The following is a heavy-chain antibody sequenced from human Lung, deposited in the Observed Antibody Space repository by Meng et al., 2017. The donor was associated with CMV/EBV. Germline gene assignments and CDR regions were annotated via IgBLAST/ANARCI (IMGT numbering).Heavy chain of an antibody. V-gene: IGHV3-30*19. D-gene: IGHD5-18*01. CDR1: GFSFSSYG. CDR2: ISYDGSNK. Sequence: SXAASGFSFSSYGMQWVRQAPGKGLEWVAVISYDGSNKYYADSVKGRFTISRDNSKNTLYLQMNSLRTVDTAVYSCARGEQLWLPLDVWGQGTTVTVSS. J-gene: IGHJ6*02. CDR3: ARGEQLWLPLDV.